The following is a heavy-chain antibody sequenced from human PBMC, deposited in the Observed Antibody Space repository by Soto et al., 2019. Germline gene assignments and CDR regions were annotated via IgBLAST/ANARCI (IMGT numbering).Heavy chain of an antibody. CDR2: IYYSGST. V-gene: IGHV4-39*01. Sequence: PSETLSLTCTVSGGSISSSSYFWGWIRQPPGKGLEWIGNIYYSGSTYYNPSLKSRVTISVDMSENQFSLKLSSVTAADTAVYYCGSWFCGATSCYGNWFDPWGQGTLVTVSS. D-gene: IGHD2-2*01. J-gene: IGHJ5*02. CDR3: GSWFCGATSCYGNWFDP. CDR1: GGSISSSSYF.